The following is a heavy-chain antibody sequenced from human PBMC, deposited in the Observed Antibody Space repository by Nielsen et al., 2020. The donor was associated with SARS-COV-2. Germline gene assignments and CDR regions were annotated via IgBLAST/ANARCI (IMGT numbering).Heavy chain of an antibody. Sequence: SETLSLTCTVSGGSISSYYWSWIRQPPGKGLEWIGYIYYSGSTNYNPSLKSRVTISVDTSKNQFSLKLGSVTAADTAVYYCARGGDGSGSYWFWFDPWGQGTLVTVSS. CDR2: IYYSGST. V-gene: IGHV4-59*01. J-gene: IGHJ5*02. CDR3: ARGGDGSGSYWFWFDP. CDR1: GGSISSYY. D-gene: IGHD3-10*01.